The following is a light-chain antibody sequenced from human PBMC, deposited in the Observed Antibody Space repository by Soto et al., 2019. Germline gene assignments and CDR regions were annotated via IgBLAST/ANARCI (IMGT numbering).Light chain of an antibody. CDR3: KQYSSRFWR. CDR2: GAF. V-gene: IGKV3-20*01. CDR1: QSICSSY. J-gene: IGKJ1*01. Sequence: EIVLTQSPGTLSLSPGVRTNLSRRTTQSICSSYLALYQQNPRQAPRLLVYGAFCCATGISDRLSGRGCRTDFIDSIYRLDPEDLALYYCKQYSSRFWRFVQGTKVNIK.